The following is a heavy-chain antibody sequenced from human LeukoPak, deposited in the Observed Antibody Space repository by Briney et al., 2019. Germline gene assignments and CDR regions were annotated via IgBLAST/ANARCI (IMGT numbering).Heavy chain of an antibody. Sequence: ASVKVSCKASGYTFTGYYMHWVRQAPGQGLEWRGWINPNSGGTNYAQKLQGRVTMTRDTSISTAYMELSRLRSDDTAVYYCARGGRNPDYYYYYMDVWGKGTTVTISS. CDR2: INPNSGGT. J-gene: IGHJ6*03. D-gene: IGHD3-10*01. CDR1: GYTFTGYY. CDR3: ARGGRNPDYYYYYMDV. V-gene: IGHV1-2*02.